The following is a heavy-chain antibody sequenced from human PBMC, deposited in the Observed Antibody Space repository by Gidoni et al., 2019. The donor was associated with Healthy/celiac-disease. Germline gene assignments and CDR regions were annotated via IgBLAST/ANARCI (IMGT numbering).Heavy chain of an antibody. D-gene: IGHD6-13*01. J-gene: IGHJ4*02. Sequence: EVQLVESGGGLVKPGGSLSPSCAASGFTFSNAWMSWVRQAPGKGLEWVGRIKSKTDGGTTDYAAPVKGRFTISRDDSKNTLYLQMNSLKTEDTAVYYCTTEGPRYGVYDYWGQGTLVTVSS. V-gene: IGHV3-15*01. CDR3: TTEGPRYGVYDY. CDR1: GFTFSNAW. CDR2: IKSKTDGGTT.